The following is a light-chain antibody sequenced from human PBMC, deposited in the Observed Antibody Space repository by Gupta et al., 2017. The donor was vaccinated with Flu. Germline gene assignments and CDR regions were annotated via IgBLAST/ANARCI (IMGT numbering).Light chain of an antibody. J-gene: IGLJ3*02. CDR3: QTWGTGIRV. CDR2: LNSDGSH. Sequence: QLVLTQSPSASASLGASVKLTCTLSSGHSSYAIAWHQQQPEKGPRYLMKLNSDGSHSTGDGIPDRFSGSSSGAERYLTIPSLQSEDEADYNRQTWGTGIRVFGGGTKLTVL. V-gene: IGLV4-69*01. CDR1: SGHSSYA.